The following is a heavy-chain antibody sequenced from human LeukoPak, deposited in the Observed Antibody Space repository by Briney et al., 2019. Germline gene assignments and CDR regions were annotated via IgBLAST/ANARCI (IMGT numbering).Heavy chain of an antibody. CDR1: GFTFSSYS. J-gene: IGHJ3*02. V-gene: IGHV3-48*04. D-gene: IGHD6-13*01. CDR3: ARYSSSWYKGDAFDI. Sequence: GGSLRLSCAASGFTFSSYSMNWVRQAPGKGLEWVSYISSSSSTIYYADSVKGRFTISRDNAKNSLYLQMNSLRAEDTAVYYCARYSSSWYKGDAFDIWGQGTMVTVSS. CDR2: ISSSSSTI.